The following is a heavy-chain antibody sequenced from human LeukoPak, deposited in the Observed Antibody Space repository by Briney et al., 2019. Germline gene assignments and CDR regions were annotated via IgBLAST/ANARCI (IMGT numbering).Heavy chain of an antibody. J-gene: IGHJ5*02. Sequence: PGGSLRLSCAASGFTFSSYAMSWVRQAPGKGLEWVANIKQDGSEKYYVDSVKGRFTISRDNAKNSLYLQMNSLRAEDTAVCYCASTDVVWYYYGSGSYPSWFDPWGQGTLVTVSS. CDR3: ASTDVVWYYYGSGSYPSWFDP. CDR2: IKQDGSEK. CDR1: GFTFSSYA. D-gene: IGHD3-10*01. V-gene: IGHV3-7*01.